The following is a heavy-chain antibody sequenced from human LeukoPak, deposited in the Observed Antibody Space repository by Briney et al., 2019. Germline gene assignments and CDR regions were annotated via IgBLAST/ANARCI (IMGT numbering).Heavy chain of an antibody. V-gene: IGHV3-53*01. CDR2: IYSGGST. D-gene: IGHD3-10*01. Sequence: GGSLRLSCAASGFTVSSNYMSWVRQAPGKGLEWVSVIYSGGSTYYADSAKGRFTISRDNSKNTLYLHMNSLRAEDTAVYYCARVTGNWFDPWGQGTMVTVSS. CDR3: ARVTGNWFDP. J-gene: IGHJ5*02. CDR1: GFTVSSNY.